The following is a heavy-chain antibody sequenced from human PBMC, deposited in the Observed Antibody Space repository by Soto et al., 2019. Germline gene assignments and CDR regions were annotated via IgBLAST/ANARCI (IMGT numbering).Heavy chain of an antibody. CDR3: ARGPGASGTYHYFFDY. CDR2: IYYTGST. D-gene: IGHD3-10*01. CDR1: GGSLSSYW. J-gene: IGHJ4*02. V-gene: IGHV4-59*01. Sequence: ETLSLTCTVSGGSLSSYWWSWIRQPPGKGLEWIGYIYYTGSTNYNPSLKSRVTISLDASKNQFSLNLNSATAADTAVYYCARGPGASGTYHYFFDYWGPGTLVTVSS.